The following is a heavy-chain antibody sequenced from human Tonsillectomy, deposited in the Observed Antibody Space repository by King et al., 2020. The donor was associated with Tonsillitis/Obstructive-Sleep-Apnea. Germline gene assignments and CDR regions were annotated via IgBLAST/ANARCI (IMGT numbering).Heavy chain of an antibody. CDR3: ARTAIVGATANWFDP. V-gene: IGHV5-10-1*01. D-gene: IGHD1-26*01. Sequence: QLVQSGAEVKKPGESLRISCKGSVYSFTSYWISWVRQMPGKGLEWMGRIDPSDSCTNYSPSFQGHVTISADKSISTAYLQWSSLKASDTAIYYCARTAIVGATANWFDPWGQGTLVTVSS. CDR1: VYSFTSYW. CDR2: IDPSDSCT. J-gene: IGHJ5*02.